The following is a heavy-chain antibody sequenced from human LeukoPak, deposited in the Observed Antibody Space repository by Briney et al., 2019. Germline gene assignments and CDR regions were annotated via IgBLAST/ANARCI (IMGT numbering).Heavy chain of an antibody. J-gene: IGHJ4*02. CDR2: ISSSGST. V-gene: IGHV4-61*02. D-gene: IGHD6-13*01. CDR1: GDSISSGDYY. Sequence: SETLSLTCTVSGDSISSGDYYWSWIRQPAGKGLEWIGRISSSGSTNYNPSLKSRVTISVDTSKNQFSLKLNSVTPEDTAVYYCARENGSGDSSSWQFDYWGQGTLVTVSS. CDR3: ARENGSGDSSSWQFDY.